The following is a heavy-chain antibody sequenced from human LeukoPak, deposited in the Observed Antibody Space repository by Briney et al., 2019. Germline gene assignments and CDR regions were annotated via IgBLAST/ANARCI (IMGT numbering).Heavy chain of an antibody. D-gene: IGHD6-19*01. CDR2: ISGYNGNT. Sequence: ASEQVSCKASGYTFTSYGISWVRQAPGHGLEWMGWISGYNGNTNYAQKVQGRVTMTTDPSTSTAYMELRSLRSDDTAVYYCARDMKVREAGNDYWGQGTLVTVSS. V-gene: IGHV1-18*01. CDR3: ARDMKVREAGNDY. CDR1: GYTFTSYG. J-gene: IGHJ4*02.